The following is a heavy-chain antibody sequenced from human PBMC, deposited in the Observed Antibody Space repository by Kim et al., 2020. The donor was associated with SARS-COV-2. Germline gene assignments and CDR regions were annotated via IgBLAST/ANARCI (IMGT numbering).Heavy chain of an antibody. J-gene: IGHJ4*02. V-gene: IGHV4-39*01. CDR2: MYTSGTT. CDR3: ATGDY. Sequence: RMYTSGTTYYNPSLKRRVTISVDTSKNQFSLNLSSVTAADTAVYYCATGDYWGQGTLVTVSS.